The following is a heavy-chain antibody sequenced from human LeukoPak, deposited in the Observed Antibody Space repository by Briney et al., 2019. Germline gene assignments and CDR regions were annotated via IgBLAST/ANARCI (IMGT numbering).Heavy chain of an antibody. D-gene: IGHD3-16*01. V-gene: IGHV4-61*01. J-gene: IGHJ6*03. Sequence: SETLSLTCTVSGGSISSGSYYWSWIRQPPGKGLEWIGYIYYRGSTNYNPSLKSRVTISVDTSKNQFSLKLSSVTAADTAVYYCARLWGTDPEVPPGYYYYYYMDVWGKGTTVTISS. CDR3: ARLWGTDPEVPPGYYYYYYMDV. CDR1: GGSISSGSYY. CDR2: IYYRGST.